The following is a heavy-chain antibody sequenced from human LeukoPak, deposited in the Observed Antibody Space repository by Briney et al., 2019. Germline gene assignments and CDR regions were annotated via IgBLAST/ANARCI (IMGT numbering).Heavy chain of an antibody. CDR2: IYYSGST. V-gene: IGHV4-59*01. J-gene: IGHJ6*02. CDR1: GGSTSSYY. D-gene: IGHD6-19*01. Sequence: PSETLSLTCTVSGGSTSSYYWSWIRQPPGKGLEWIGYIYYSGSTNYNPSLKSRVTISVDTSKNQFFLKLSSVTAADTAVYYCAREVAVAGFEDRYYYGMDVWGQGTTVTVSS. CDR3: AREVAVAGFEDRYYYGMDV.